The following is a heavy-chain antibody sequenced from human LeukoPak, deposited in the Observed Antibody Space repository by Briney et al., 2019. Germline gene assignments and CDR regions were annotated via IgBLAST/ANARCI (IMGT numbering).Heavy chain of an antibody. Sequence: GGSLRLSCAASGFTFSDYYMSWIRQAPGKGLEWVSYISSNGSTIYYADSVKGRFTISRDNAKNSLYLQMNSLRAEDTAVYYCARDRASGYYFDYWGQGTLVTVSS. CDR2: ISSNGSTI. V-gene: IGHV3-11*01. D-gene: IGHD3-22*01. CDR3: ARDRASGYYFDY. J-gene: IGHJ4*02. CDR1: GFTFSDYY.